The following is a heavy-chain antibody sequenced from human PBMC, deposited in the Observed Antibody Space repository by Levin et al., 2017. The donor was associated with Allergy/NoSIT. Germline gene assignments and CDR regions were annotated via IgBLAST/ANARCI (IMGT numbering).Heavy chain of an antibody. V-gene: IGHV4-31*03. D-gene: IGHD3-10*01. Sequence: SETLSLTCTVSGGSISNGNYYWSWIRQHPGKGLEWIGYIYYSGSTYYNPSLKSRLTLSVDTSNDQFSLKLGPLTAEETAVYYCARVSVAGPVRGFDIWGQGTMVTVSS. CDR1: GGSISNGNYY. CDR3: ARVSVAGPVRGFDI. CDR2: IYYSGST. J-gene: IGHJ3*02.